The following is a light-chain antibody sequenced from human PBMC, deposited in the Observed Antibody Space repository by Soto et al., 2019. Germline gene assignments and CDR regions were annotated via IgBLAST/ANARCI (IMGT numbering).Light chain of an antibody. CDR3: LQDNKYPLT. CDR1: QGVLYSSNNKNY. Sequence: DIVMSHSPDSLAGSLGERANSNCKSGQGVLYSSNNKNYLAWYQQKPGQPPKLLIYRASTRESGVPDRFSGSGSGTDFTLTITSLQPEDFATYHCLQDNKYPLTFGGGTKVDIK. CDR2: RAS. V-gene: IGKV4-1*01. J-gene: IGKJ4*01.